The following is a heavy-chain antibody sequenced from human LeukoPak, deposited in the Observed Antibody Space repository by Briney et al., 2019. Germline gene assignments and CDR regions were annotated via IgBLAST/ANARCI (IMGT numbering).Heavy chain of an antibody. J-gene: IGHJ4*02. CDR2: IYDSGST. CDR3: VATAAGLPY. V-gene: IGHV4-59*01. Sequence: KPSGTLSLTCTVSGVSLSSYYWSWIRQPPGKGLEWIGYIYDSGSTKYNPSLKSRVTMSLDTSKNQFSLKLRPVTAADTAVYYCVATAAGLPYWGQGILVTVSS. CDR1: GVSLSSYY. D-gene: IGHD6-13*01.